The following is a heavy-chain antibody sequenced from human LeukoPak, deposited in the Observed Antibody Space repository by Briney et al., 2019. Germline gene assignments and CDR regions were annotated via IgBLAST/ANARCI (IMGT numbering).Heavy chain of an antibody. J-gene: IGHJ4*02. Sequence: SETLSLTCAVYGGSFSGYYWSWIRQPAGKGLEWIGRIYTSGSTNYNPSLKSRVTMSVDTSKNQFSLKLSSVTAADTAVYYCARVGIVVVPAPGGGGYYFDYWGQGTLVTVSS. CDR2: IYTSGST. V-gene: IGHV4-59*10. CDR3: ARVGIVVVPAPGGGGYYFDY. CDR1: GGSFSGYY. D-gene: IGHD2-2*01.